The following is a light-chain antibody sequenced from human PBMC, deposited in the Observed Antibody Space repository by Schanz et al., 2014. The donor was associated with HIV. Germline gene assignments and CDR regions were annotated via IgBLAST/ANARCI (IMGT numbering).Light chain of an antibody. CDR3: ASYTTSHTFV. Sequence: QSALTQPASVSGSPGQSITVSCTGTNNDIGSYTYVAWYQQHPGKAPKLLLYDVNIRVRPSGVSDHFSGSKSGNMAYLTISALQAEDEADYYCASYTTSHTFVFGTGTKVTVL. J-gene: IGLJ1*01. V-gene: IGLV2-14*01. CDR2: DVNIR. CDR1: NNDIGSYTY.